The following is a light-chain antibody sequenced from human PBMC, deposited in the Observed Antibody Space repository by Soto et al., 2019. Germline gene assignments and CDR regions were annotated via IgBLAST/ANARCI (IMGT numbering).Light chain of an antibody. V-gene: IGKV1-39*01. CDR1: QGISSY. J-gene: IGKJ4*01. CDR3: QQSYSTPLT. Sequence: DIQMTQSPSSLSASVGDRVTITCRASQGISSYLNWYQQKPGKAPKLLIYASSSLQRGVPSSFSGSGSGTDFTLTISNLQPEDCATYYCQQSYSTPLTFGGGTKVEIK. CDR2: ASS.